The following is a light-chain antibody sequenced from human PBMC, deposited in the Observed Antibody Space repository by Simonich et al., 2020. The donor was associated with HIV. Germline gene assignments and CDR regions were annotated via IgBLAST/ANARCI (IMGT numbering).Light chain of an antibody. CDR1: QSVSSN. V-gene: IGKV3-15*01. CDR2: GAS. CDR3: QQRSNWPLT. Sequence: EIVMTQSPATLSVSTGKRATLSCRASQSVSSNLAWYHQKPGQATRLLIYGASARATGIPARFSGSGSGTEFTLTISSMQSEDFAVYYCQQRSNWPLTFGGGTKVEIK. J-gene: IGKJ4*01.